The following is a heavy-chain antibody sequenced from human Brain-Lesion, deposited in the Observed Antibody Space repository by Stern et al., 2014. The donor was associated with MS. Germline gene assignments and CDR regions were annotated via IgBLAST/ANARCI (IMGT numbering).Heavy chain of an antibody. D-gene: IGHD2-15*01. CDR3: AGEEDIRYCSGGSCTGNWFDP. CDR1: GGSVSSTSYA. V-gene: IGHV4-39*01. J-gene: IGHJ5*02. Sequence: QVQLVQSGPGLVKPSETLSLTCTVAGGSVSSTSYAWAWIRQPPGKGLEWIGTIYYSGNTYYSPSLKSRLTISLDTSQNQFSLQLGSGTAADTAVYYCAGEEDIRYCSGGSCTGNWFDPWGQGTLVTVSS. CDR2: IYYSGNT.